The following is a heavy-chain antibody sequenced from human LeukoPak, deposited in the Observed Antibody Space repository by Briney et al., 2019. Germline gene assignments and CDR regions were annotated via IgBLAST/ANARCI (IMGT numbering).Heavy chain of an antibody. CDR3: ARDATYYLRYGYFDC. D-gene: IGHD5/OR15-5a*01. J-gene: IGHJ4*01. Sequence: PGGSLRLSCAASGFTFSNSAKNWVRQAPGKGLEWVSSINDVGSHIYYADSVRGRFTISRDNAKTSVYLQMNNLRPEDTAVYYCARDATYYLRYGYFDCWGHGTLVTVSS. CDR1: GFTFSNSA. V-gene: IGHV3-21*01. CDR2: INDVGSHI.